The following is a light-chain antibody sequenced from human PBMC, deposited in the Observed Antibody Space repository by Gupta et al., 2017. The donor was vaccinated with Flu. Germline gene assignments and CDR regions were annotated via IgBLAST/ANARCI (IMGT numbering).Light chain of an antibody. CDR3: QQRDNTPYT. V-gene: IGKV1-39*01. Sequence: DIQMTQSPSSLSASVGDTVTITCRASQSISGYLSWYQHRPGKAPNLLIYAASNVQSGVPSRFSGSGSGTYFTLTISRLRPEDFATYFCQQRDNTPYTFGQGTKLDIK. J-gene: IGKJ2*01. CDR2: AAS. CDR1: QSISGY.